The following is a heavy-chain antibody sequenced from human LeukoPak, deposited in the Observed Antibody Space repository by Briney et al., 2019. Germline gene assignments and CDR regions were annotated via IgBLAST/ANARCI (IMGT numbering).Heavy chain of an antibody. CDR2: INPNSGDT. Sequence: ASVKVSCKASGYTFTGYYMHWVRQAPGQGLEWMGWINPNSGDTNYAQKLQDRVTMTTDTSTNTAYMELRSLTSDDTAVYYCARSAVADTLSAYYFEYWGQGTLVTVSS. J-gene: IGHJ4*02. CDR1: GYTFTGYY. V-gene: IGHV1-2*02. CDR3: ARSAVADTLSAYYFEY. D-gene: IGHD6-19*01.